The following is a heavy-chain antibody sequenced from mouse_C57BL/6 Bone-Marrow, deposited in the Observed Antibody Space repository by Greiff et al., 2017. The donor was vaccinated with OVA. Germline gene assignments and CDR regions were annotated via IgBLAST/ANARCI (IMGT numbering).Heavy chain of an antibody. V-gene: IGHV1-82*01. Sequence: VQLQQSGPELVKPGASVKISCKASGYAFSSSWMNWVKQRPGKGLEWIGRIYPGDGDTNYNGKFKGKATLTADKSSSTAYMQLSSLTSEDSAVYFCARRGGLLSFDYWGQGTTLTVSS. D-gene: IGHD2-10*01. CDR1: GYAFSSSW. CDR3: ARRGGLLSFDY. CDR2: IYPGDGDT. J-gene: IGHJ2*01.